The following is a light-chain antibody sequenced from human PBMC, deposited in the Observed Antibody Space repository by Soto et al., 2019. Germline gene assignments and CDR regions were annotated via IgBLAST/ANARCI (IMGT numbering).Light chain of an antibody. J-gene: IGKJ4*01. CDR2: WAS. Sequence: DIVMTQSPDSLAVSLGERATINCKSSQSVLYSSNNKNYLAWYQQKPGQPPRLLIYWASTPESGVPDRFSGSGSGTDFTLTISSLQAEDVAVYYCQQYYSTPLTFGGGTKVEIK. V-gene: IGKV4-1*01. CDR1: QSVLYSSNNKNY. CDR3: QQYYSTPLT.